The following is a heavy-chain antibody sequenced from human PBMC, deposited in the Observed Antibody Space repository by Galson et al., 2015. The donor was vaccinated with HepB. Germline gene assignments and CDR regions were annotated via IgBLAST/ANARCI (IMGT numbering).Heavy chain of an antibody. CDR2: INHSGSI. D-gene: IGHD3-22*01. Sequence: ETLSLTCAVYGGSFSGYYWNWIRQPPGKGLEWIGEINHSGSINYNPSLKSRVTISVDTSKNQFSLNLSSVAAADTAVYYCATGGRYYDSSARYWGQGTLVTVSS. CDR1: GGSFSGYY. V-gene: IGHV4-34*01. CDR3: ATGGRYYDSSARY. J-gene: IGHJ4*02.